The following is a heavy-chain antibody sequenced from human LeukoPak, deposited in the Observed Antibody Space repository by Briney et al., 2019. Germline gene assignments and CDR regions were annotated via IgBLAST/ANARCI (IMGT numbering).Heavy chain of an antibody. CDR2: IYSGDTT. CDR1: GFTVSNNY. CDR3: ARVSGGYNID. J-gene: IGHJ4*02. V-gene: IGHV3-53*01. D-gene: IGHD5-24*01. Sequence: GGSLRLFCAASGFTVSNNYMSWVRQAPGKGLEWVSIIYSGDTTYHADSVKGRFTISRDNSKNTLYLQMNSLRAEDTAVYYCARVSGGYNIDWGQGTLVTVSS.